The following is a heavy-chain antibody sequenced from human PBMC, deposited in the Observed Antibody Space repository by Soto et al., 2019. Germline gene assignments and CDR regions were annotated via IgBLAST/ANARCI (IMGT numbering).Heavy chain of an antibody. D-gene: IGHD4-4*01. CDR1: GDSISSNSAA. CDR3: ASYRYDY. Sequence: SPTLSLTCAISGDSISSNSAAWNWIRQSPSRGFEWLGRTYYRSRWYHDYAVSVKSRIIINPDTSKNQVSLQLNSVTPDDTAVYYCASYRYDYWGQGTVVTV. CDR2: TYYRSRWYH. V-gene: IGHV6-1*01. J-gene: IGHJ4*02.